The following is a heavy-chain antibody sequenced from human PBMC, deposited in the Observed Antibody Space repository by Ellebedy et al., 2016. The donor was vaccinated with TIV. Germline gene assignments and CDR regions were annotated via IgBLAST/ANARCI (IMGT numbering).Heavy chain of an antibody. CDR2: ISAYKGNT. J-gene: IGHJ4*02. CDR3: ARDLTPSMYSTRVPRGMAETD. Sequence: ASVKVSXKASGYTFTSYGISWVRQAPGQGLEWMGWISAYKGNTNYAQKLQGRVTMTTDTSTSTAYMELRSLRSDDTAVYYCARDLTPSMYSTRVPRGMAETDWGQGTLVTVSS. D-gene: IGHD6-13*01. V-gene: IGHV1-18*01. CDR1: GYTFTSYG.